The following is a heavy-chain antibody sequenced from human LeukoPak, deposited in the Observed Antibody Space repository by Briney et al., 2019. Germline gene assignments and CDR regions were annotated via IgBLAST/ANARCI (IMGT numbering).Heavy chain of an antibody. D-gene: IGHD1-26*01. CDR2: IYTSGST. CDR3: AKNLEVGASQLGYYYYYYMDV. CDR1: GGSISSGSYY. J-gene: IGHJ6*03. V-gene: IGHV4-61*02. Sequence: PSETLSLTCTVSGGSISSGSYYWSWIRQPAGKGLEWIGRIYTSGSTNYNPSLKSRVTISVDTSKNQFSLKLSSVTAADTAVYYCAKNLEVGASQLGYYYYYYMDVWGKGTTVTVSS.